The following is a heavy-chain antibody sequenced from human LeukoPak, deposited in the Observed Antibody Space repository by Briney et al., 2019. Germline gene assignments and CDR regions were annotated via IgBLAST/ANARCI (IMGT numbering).Heavy chain of an antibody. CDR3: ARGLVLRRSYWGFDY. Sequence: SETLSLTCTVSGGSISSYYWSWIQQPAGKGLEWIGRIYTSGSTNYNPSLKSRVTMSVDTSKNQFSLKLSSVTAADTAVYYCARGLVLRRSYWGFDYWGQGTLVTVSS. J-gene: IGHJ4*02. CDR1: GGSISSYY. CDR2: IYTSGST. V-gene: IGHV4-4*07. D-gene: IGHD1-26*01.